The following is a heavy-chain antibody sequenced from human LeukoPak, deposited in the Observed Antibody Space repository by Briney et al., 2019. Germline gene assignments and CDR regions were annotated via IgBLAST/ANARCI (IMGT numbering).Heavy chain of an antibody. CDR1: GGTFSSYA. CDR2: IIPIFGTA. Sequence: GASVKVSCKASGGTFSSYAISWVRQAPGQGLEWMGGIIPIFGTANYAQKFQGRVTITTDESTSTAYMELSSLRSEDTAVYYCARDQGGYCSSTSCYRGPAFDIWGQGTMVTVSS. V-gene: IGHV1-69*05. D-gene: IGHD2-2*02. CDR3: ARDQGGYCSSTSCYRGPAFDI. J-gene: IGHJ3*02.